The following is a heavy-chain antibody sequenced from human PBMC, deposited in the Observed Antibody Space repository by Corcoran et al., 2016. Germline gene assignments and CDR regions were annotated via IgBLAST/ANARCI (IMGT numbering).Heavy chain of an antibody. CDR1: GYSISSGYY. CDR3: ARDPTIFGVVTPNWFDP. Sequence: QVQLQESGPGLVKPSETLSLTCTVSGYSISSGYYWGWIRQPPGKGLEWIGSIYHSGSTYYNPSLKSRVTISVDTSKNQFSLKLSSVTAADTAVYYCARDPTIFGVVTPNWFDPWCQGTLVTVSS. V-gene: IGHV4-38-2*02. D-gene: IGHD3-3*01. CDR2: IYHSGST. J-gene: IGHJ5*02.